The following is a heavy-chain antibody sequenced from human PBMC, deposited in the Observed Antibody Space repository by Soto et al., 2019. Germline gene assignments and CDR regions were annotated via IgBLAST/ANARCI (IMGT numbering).Heavy chain of an antibody. Sequence: EVQLVESGGGLVKPGGSLRLSCAASGFTFSSYSMNWVRQAPGKGLEWVSSISSSATYIYYADSVKGRFTIYRDNDKNSLYLQMNSRRAQDTAVYYCARDHLPDGHPSWLDPWGHGTLVSVSS. D-gene: IGHD3-3*02. J-gene: IGHJ5*02. CDR3: ARDHLPDGHPSWLDP. V-gene: IGHV3-21*01. CDR1: GFTFSSYS. CDR2: ISSSATYI.